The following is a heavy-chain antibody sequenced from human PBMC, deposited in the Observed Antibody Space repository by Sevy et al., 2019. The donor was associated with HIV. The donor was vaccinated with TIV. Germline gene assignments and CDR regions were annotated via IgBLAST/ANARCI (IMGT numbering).Heavy chain of an antibody. V-gene: IGHV3-20*04. Sequence: GGSLRLSCAASGFTFDDYGMSWVRQAPGKGLEWVSGINWNGGSTGYADSVKGPFTISRDNAKKSLYLQMNSLRAEDTALYYCARDRGARPLIYYYYGMDVWGQGTTVTVSS. CDR2: INWNGGST. J-gene: IGHJ6*02. CDR3: ARDRGARPLIYYYYGMDV. D-gene: IGHD6-6*01. CDR1: GFTFDDYG.